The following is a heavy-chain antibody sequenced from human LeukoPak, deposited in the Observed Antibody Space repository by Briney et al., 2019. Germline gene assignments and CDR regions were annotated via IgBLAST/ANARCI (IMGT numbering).Heavy chain of an antibody. CDR3: ARGRKVAARPYYYYYMDV. Sequence: PSETLSLTCTVSGGSISSYYWSWIRQPPGKGLEWIGYIYYSGSTNYNPSLKSRVTISVDTSKNQFSLKLSSVTAADTAVYYCARGRKVAARPYYYYYMDVWGKGTTVTVSS. V-gene: IGHV4-59*08. J-gene: IGHJ6*03. D-gene: IGHD6-6*01. CDR2: IYYSGST. CDR1: GGSISSYY.